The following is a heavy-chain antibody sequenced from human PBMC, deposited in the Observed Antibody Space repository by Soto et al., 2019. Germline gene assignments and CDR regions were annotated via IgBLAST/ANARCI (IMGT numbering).Heavy chain of an antibody. Sequence: PGGSLRLSCAASGFTFSSYGMHWVRQAPGKGLEWVAVISYDGSNKYYADSVKGRFTISRDNSKNTLYLQMNSLRAEDTAVYYCAKVMPDYGIYYYGMDFWGQGTKVTVSS. J-gene: IGHJ6*02. V-gene: IGHV3-30*18. CDR3: AKVMPDYGIYYYGMDF. CDR2: ISYDGSNK. D-gene: IGHD4-17*01. CDR1: GFTFSSYG.